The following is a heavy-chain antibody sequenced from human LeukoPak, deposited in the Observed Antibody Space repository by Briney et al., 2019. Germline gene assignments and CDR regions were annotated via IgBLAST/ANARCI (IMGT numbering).Heavy chain of an antibody. CDR2: INGDGRYI. Sequence: GGSLRLSCAASGFTSSTYTMNWVRQAPGKGLEWVSSINGDGRYIYYADSMKGRFTISRDNAKNSLYLQMNSLRAEDTAMYYCVRVWGHSGYDYFPFDYWGQGTLVTVSS. D-gene: IGHD5-12*01. V-gene: IGHV3-21*01. CDR3: VRVWGHSGYDYFPFDY. J-gene: IGHJ4*02. CDR1: GFTSSTYT.